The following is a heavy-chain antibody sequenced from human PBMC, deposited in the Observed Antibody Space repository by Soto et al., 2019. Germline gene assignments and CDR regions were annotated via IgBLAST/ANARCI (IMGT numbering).Heavy chain of an antibody. J-gene: IGHJ6*02. D-gene: IGHD1-26*01. CDR1: GGSISSGGYY. Sequence: SETLSLTCTVSGGSISSGGYYWSWIRQHPGKGLEWIGYIYYSGSTYYNPSLKSRVTISVDTSKNQFSLKLSSVTAADTAVYYCARETGAPPYYYYGIDVWGQGTKVTVYS. CDR2: IYYSGST. CDR3: ARETGAPPYYYYGIDV. V-gene: IGHV4-31*03.